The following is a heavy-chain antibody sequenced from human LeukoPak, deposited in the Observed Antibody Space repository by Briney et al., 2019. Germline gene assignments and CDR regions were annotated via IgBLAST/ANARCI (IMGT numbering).Heavy chain of an antibody. J-gene: IGHJ4*02. CDR1: GFTFSDYY. CDR2: ISSSGSAI. D-gene: IGHD3-22*01. V-gene: IGHV3-11*04. CDR3: ARDSNGYCYFDY. Sequence: PGGSLRLSCAASGFTFSDYYMSWIRQSPGKGLGWVSYISSSGSAIFYADSVKGRFTISRDNAKNSLYLQMNSLRAEDTAVYYCARDSNGYCYFDYWGQGTLVTVSS.